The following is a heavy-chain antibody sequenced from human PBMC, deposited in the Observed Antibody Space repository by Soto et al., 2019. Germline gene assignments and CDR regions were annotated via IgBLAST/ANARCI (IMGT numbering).Heavy chain of an antibody. J-gene: IGHJ4*02. Sequence: PGGSLRLSCAASGFTFSSYAMHWVRQAPGKGLEWVAVISYDGSNKYYADSVKGRFTISRDNSKNTLYLQMNSLRAEDTATYYCARDLALAGNYWGQGVLVTVFS. CDR2: ISYDGSNK. V-gene: IGHV3-30-3*01. CDR3: ARDLALAGNY. D-gene: IGHD6-19*01. CDR1: GFTFSSYA.